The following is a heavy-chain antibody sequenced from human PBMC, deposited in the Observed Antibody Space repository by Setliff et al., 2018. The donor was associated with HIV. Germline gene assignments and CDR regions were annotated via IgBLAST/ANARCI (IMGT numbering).Heavy chain of an antibody. CDR3: ATVYSNYGRYYYYYMDV. V-gene: IGHV4-31*03. J-gene: IGHJ6*03. CDR1: HGSISNSVYY. CDR2: IYYSGST. D-gene: IGHD4-4*01. Sequence: SETLSLTCTVSHGSISNSVYYWGWIRQHPWKGLEWIGYIYYSGSTHYNPSLTSRVTMSVDTSKNQFSLRLSSVTAADSAVYYCATVYSNYGRYYYYYMDVGGKGATVTVSS.